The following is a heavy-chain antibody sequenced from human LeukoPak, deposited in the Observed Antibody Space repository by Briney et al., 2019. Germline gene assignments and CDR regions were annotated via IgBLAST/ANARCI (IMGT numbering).Heavy chain of an antibody. V-gene: IGHV3-23*01. D-gene: IGHD3-10*01. CDR1: GFTFSSYA. Sequence: GVSLRLSCAASGFTFSSYAMGWVRQAPGKGLEWLSAITGTGGVTYYADSVKGRFTISRDSSKTTLYLQMNSLRAEDTAVYYCAKEVSGSGSYYGGNDYWGQGTLVIVSS. J-gene: IGHJ4*02. CDR3: AKEVSGSGSYYGGNDY. CDR2: ITGTGGVT.